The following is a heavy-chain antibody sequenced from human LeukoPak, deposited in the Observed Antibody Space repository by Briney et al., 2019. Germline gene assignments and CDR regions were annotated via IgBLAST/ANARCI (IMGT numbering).Heavy chain of an antibody. CDR1: GGSISSSSYY. Sequence: PSETLSLTCTVSGGSISSSSYYWSWIRQPAGKGLEWIGRIYTSGSTNYNPSLKSRVTMSVDTSKNQFSLKLSSVTAADTAVYYCARDPPLRYTHYGMDVWGQGTTVTVSS. CDR3: ARDPPLRYTHYGMDV. J-gene: IGHJ6*02. D-gene: IGHD3-9*01. V-gene: IGHV4-61*02. CDR2: IYTSGST.